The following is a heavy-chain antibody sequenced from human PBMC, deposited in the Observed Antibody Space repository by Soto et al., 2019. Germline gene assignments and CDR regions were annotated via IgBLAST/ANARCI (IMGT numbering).Heavy chain of an antibody. CDR2: INQDGREK. D-gene: IGHD3-22*01. V-gene: IGHV3-7*01. Sequence: GESLKISCAASGFTFNSYWMSWVRQAPGKGLEWVANINQDGREKYYVDSMKGRFTISRDNAKNSLYLQMDSLRAEDTAVYYCVRFPLVGYRDSSGYYQSSPFDFWGQGTLVTVSS. CDR3: VRFPLVGYRDSSGYYQSSPFDF. CDR1: GFTFNSYW. J-gene: IGHJ4*02.